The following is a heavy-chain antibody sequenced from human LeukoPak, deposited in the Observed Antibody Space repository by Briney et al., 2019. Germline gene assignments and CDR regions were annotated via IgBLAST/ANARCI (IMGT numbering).Heavy chain of an antibody. CDR3: ARRIGYRSSTSCQGANWFDP. CDR1: GFTFSNYW. D-gene: IGHD2-2*01. CDR2: INSDGSST. Sequence: GGSLRLSCAASGFTFSNYWMHWVRQAPGKGLVWVSRINSDGSSTSYADSVKGRFTISRDNAKNTLYLQMNSLRAEDTAVYYCARRIGYRSSTSCQGANWFDPWGQGTLVTVSS. V-gene: IGHV3-74*01. J-gene: IGHJ5*02.